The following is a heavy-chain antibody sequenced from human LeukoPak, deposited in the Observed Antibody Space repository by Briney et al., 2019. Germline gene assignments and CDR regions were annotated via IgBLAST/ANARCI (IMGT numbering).Heavy chain of an antibody. CDR1: GGSISSGDYY. Sequence: SETLSLTCTVSGGSISSGDYYWSWIRQPPGKGLEWIGYIYYSGSTYYNPSLKSRVTISVDTSKYQFSLKLSSVTAADTAVYYCARDYGGNWFDPWGQGTLVTVSS. V-gene: IGHV4-30-4*01. J-gene: IGHJ5*02. D-gene: IGHD4-23*01. CDR2: IYYSGST. CDR3: ARDYGGNWFDP.